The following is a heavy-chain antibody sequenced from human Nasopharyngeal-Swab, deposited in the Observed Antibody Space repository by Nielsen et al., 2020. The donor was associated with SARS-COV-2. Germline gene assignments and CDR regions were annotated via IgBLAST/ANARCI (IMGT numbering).Heavy chain of an antibody. V-gene: IGHV4-34*01. Sequence: SQTLPLTCAVYDGSLSGYYWSWIRQPPGKGLEWIGEITLDGGTFYNPSLKGRVTMSLDTSENQFSLKLTSATAADTATYYCARGSRAARLGLWGQGTLVTVSS. CDR2: ITLDGGT. D-gene: IGHD6-6*01. J-gene: IGHJ4*02. CDR1: DGSLSGYY. CDR3: ARGSRAARLGL.